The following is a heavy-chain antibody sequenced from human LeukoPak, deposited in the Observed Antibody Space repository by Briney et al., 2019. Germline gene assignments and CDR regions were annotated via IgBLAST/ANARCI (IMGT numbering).Heavy chain of an antibody. D-gene: IGHD6-13*01. CDR2: ISGSGGST. Sequence: PGGSLRLSCAASGFTFSSYAMSWVRQAPGKGLEWVSAISGSGGSTYYADSVKGRFTISRDNSKNTLYLQMNSLRAEDTAVYYCAKAPGRVYSSSCWVYWGQGTLVTVSS. J-gene: IGHJ4*02. CDR1: GFTFSSYA. V-gene: IGHV3-23*01. CDR3: AKAPGRVYSSSCWVY.